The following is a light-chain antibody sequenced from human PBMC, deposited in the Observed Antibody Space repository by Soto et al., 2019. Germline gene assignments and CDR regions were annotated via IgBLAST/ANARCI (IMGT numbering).Light chain of an antibody. J-gene: IGKJ1*01. CDR2: GAS. CDR1: QSVSSSN. V-gene: IGKV3D-15*01. CDR3: QQYNNWPPWT. Sequence: EIVLTHSPGTLSLSPWDIATLYCRASQSVSSSNLAWYQQKRGQSPRLLIYGASSRATGIPVRFSGSGSGTEFSLTISSLQSEDFAFYYCQQYNNWPPWTIGQGTKVDIK.